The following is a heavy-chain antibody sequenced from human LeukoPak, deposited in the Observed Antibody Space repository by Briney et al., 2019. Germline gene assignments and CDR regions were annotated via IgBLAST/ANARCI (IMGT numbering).Heavy chain of an antibody. V-gene: IGHV4-34*01. D-gene: IGHD3-10*01. CDR3: ARGESHDAFDI. Sequence: PSETLSLTCAVYGGSFSGYYWSWIRQPPGKGLGWIGEINHSGSTNYNPSLKSRVTISVETSKNQFSLKLSSVTAADTAVYYCARGESHDAFDIWGQGTMVTVSS. CDR1: GGSFSGYY. CDR2: INHSGST. J-gene: IGHJ3*02.